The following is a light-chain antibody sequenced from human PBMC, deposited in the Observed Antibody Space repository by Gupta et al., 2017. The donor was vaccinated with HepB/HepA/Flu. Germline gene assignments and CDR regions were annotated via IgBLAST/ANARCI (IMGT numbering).Light chain of an antibody. CDR1: SNDVGGYKY. CDR2: DVS. J-gene: IGLJ2*01. CDR3: SSYTSSGSLVV. V-gene: IGLV2-14*03. Sequence: QSALTQPAYVSGSPGQSITISCTGTSNDVGGYKYVSWYRRHPGKAPKLMIYDVSRQPSGVSNRFSGSKSGNTASLTISGLHAEDESVYYCSSYTSSGSLVVFGGGTKLAVL.